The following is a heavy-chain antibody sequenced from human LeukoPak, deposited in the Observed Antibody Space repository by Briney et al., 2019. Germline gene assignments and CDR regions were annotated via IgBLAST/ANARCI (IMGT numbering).Heavy chain of an antibody. Sequence: GGSLRLSCAASGLTFSSYAMSWVRQAPGKGLEWVSAISGSGGSTYYADSVKGRFTISRDNSKNTLYLQMNSLRAEDTAVNYCAKDIYGSGSYDFDYWGQGTLVTVSS. CDR2: ISGSGGST. J-gene: IGHJ4*02. CDR3: AKDIYGSGSYDFDY. CDR1: GLTFSSYA. D-gene: IGHD3-10*01. V-gene: IGHV3-23*01.